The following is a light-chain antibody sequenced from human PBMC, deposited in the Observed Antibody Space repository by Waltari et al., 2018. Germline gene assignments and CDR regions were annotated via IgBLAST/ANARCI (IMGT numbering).Light chain of an antibody. CDR3: QQYYNSPLT. CDR2: WAS. J-gene: IGKJ4*01. CDR1: QSVLYSSNNKNY. Sequence: DIVMTQSPDSLAVSLGERATINCKSSQSVLYSSNNKNYLAWYQQKPGQPPKLIIYWASNRESGVPDRFSGSESGTDFTLTISSLQAEDVAVYYCQQYYNSPLTFGGGTKVEIK. V-gene: IGKV4-1*01.